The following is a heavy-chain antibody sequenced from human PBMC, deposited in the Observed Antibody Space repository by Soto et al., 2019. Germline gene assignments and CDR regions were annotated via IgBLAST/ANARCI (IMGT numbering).Heavy chain of an antibody. Sequence: GASLKISCKGSGYSFTSYWIGWVRQMPGKGLEWMGIIYPGDSDTRYSPSFQGQVTISADKSISTAYLQWSSLKASDTAMYYCATSPGESYYYYYGMDVWGQGTTVTVS. CDR3: ATSPGESYYYYYGMDV. D-gene: IGHD1-26*01. CDR2: IYPGDSDT. V-gene: IGHV5-51*01. CDR1: GYSFTSYW. J-gene: IGHJ6*02.